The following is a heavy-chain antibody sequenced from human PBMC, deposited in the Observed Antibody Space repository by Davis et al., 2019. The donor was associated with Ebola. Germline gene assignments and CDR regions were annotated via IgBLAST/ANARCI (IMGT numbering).Heavy chain of an antibody. CDR1: GFTFSGSA. CDR3: AKARQWLVDS. CDR2: IRSKANSYAT. Sequence: GESLKISCAASGFTFSGSAMHWVRQASGKGLEWVGRIRSKANSYATAYAASVKGRFTISRDDSKNTLYLQMNSLRAEDTALYYCAKARQWLVDSWGQRTLVTVSS. J-gene: IGHJ5*01. D-gene: IGHD6-19*01. V-gene: IGHV3-73*01.